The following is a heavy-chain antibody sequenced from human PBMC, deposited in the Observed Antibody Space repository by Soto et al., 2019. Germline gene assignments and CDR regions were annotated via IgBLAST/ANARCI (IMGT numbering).Heavy chain of an antibody. CDR3: AREASAVLARDY. CDR1: GYTFTVYA. CDR2: INPNSGDA. J-gene: IGHJ4*02. D-gene: IGHD6-19*01. V-gene: IGHV1-2*02. Sequence: QVQLVHSGAELKKPGASVKVSCKASGYTFTVYAMHWVRQAPGQGLEWMGWINPNSGDATYAQKFQGRVTMTMDTSITTAYMELSSLSYDDTAVYYCAREASAVLARDYWGQGTLVTVSS.